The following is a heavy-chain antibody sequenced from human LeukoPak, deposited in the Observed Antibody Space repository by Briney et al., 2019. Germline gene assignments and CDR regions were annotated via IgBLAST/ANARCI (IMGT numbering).Heavy chain of an antibody. V-gene: IGHV3-23*01. CDR1: GFIFSSYA. D-gene: IGHD3-10*01. CDR2: ISGSGVST. Sequence: GGSLRLSCAASGFIFSSYAMSWVRQAPGKGLEWVSGISGSGVSTFYADSVKGRFTVSRDNSKNTLYLQMNSLRAEDTAVYYCAKVHVPPPDPIIYYYYGMEVWGEGTTVTVSS. CDR3: AKVHVPPPDPIIYYYYGMEV. J-gene: IGHJ6*04.